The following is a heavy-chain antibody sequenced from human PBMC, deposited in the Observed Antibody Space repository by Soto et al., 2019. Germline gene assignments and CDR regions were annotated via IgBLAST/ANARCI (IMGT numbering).Heavy chain of an antibody. D-gene: IGHD2-15*01. CDR2: FDPEDGET. V-gene: IGHV1-24*01. CDR3: ATDLLKEYCSGGSCKLGVYYFDY. Sequence: ASVKVSCKVSGYTLTKLSMHWVRQAPGKELEWMGGFDPEDGETIYAQKFQGRVTMTEDTSTDTAYMELSSLRSEDTAVYYCATDLLKEYCSGGSCKLGVYYFDYWGQGTLVT. J-gene: IGHJ4*02. CDR1: GYTLTKLS.